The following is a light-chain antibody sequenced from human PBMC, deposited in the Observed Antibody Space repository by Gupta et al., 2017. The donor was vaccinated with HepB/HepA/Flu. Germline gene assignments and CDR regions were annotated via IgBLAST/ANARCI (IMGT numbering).Light chain of an antibody. CDR3: QVWDSRSEVV. J-gene: IGLJ2*01. CDR2: DDS. Sequence: SYVLTQPPSVSVAPGKTARITCGANNIGTKSVHWYQQRPGQAPVLVVYDDSDRPSGILERFSGSISGTTATLTISRVEAGDEADYFCQVWDSRSEVVFGGGTKLTVL. CDR1: NIGTKS. V-gene: IGLV3-21*03.